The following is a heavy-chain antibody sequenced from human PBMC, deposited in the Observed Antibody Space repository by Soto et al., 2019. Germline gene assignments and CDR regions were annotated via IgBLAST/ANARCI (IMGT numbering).Heavy chain of an antibody. CDR1: GVSIHNSHSF. CDR2: VYHNGGA. Sequence: PEETLSLTCTVSGVSIHNSHSFWAWIRQPPGKGLQFIASVYHNGGAHYNSSLKSRVTISVDTANNQVSLRMRSLTAADTAFYYCGRVVEGATRHTDPDSWGQGILVTVSS. J-gene: IGHJ5*01. D-gene: IGHD2-21*01. CDR3: GRVVEGATRHTDPDS. V-gene: IGHV4-39*01.